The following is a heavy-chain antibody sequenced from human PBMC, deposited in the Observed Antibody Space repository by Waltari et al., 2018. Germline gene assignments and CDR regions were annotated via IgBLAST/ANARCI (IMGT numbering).Heavy chain of an antibody. Sequence: EVQLVEAGGGLVQPGGSLRLSCAVSGFTFSDYAMGWVRQAPGKGLEWVSGVSSSYTGGSTFYADSVRGRFTVSRDDSESTLYLQLNSLRAEDTAVYYCVRDPTGFGYWGQGDLVTVSS. D-gene: IGHD1-1*01. CDR2: VSSSYTGGST. J-gene: IGHJ4*02. CDR1: GFTFSDYA. V-gene: IGHV3-23*04. CDR3: VRDPTGFGY.